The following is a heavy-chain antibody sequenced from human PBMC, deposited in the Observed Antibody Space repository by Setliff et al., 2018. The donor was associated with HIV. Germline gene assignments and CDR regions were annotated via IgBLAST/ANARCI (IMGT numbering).Heavy chain of an antibody. J-gene: IGHJ6*03. V-gene: IGHV4-61*09. D-gene: IGHD3-10*01. Sequence: SETLSLTCTVSGGSISDSRYYWGWIRQPAGKGLEWIGHIYTSGSTNYNPSLKSRVTISVDTSKNQFSLKLSSVTAADTAVYYCASLDGSESPYIYYYYMDVWGEGTAVTVSS. CDR3: ASLDGSESPYIYYYYMDV. CDR2: IYTSGST. CDR1: GGSISDSRYY.